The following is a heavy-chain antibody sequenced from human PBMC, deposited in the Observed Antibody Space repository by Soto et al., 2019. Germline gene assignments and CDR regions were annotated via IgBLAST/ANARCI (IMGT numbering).Heavy chain of an antibody. CDR3: TRDASRDSSARGWFDP. V-gene: IGHV3-21*01. J-gene: IGHJ5*02. CDR2: ISSNSAYI. Sequence: TSETLSLTCTVSGGSISTYYWTWVRQAPGKGLEWVSTISSNSAYIYYTDALRGRFTISRDNAKNSLHLQMNSLRAEDTAVYYCTRDASRDSSARGWFDPWGPGTLVTVSS. D-gene: IGHD6-13*01. CDR1: GGSISTYY.